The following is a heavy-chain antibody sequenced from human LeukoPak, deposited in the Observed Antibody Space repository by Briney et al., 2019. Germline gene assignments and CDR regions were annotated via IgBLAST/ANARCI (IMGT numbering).Heavy chain of an antibody. Sequence: GGSLRLSCAASGFIFSSYSMNWVRQAPGKGLEWVSYISSSSSTIYYADSAKGRFTISRDNAKNSLYLQMNSLRAEDTAVYYCAELGITMIGGVWGKGTTVTISS. CDR2: ISSSSSTI. J-gene: IGHJ6*04. CDR1: GFIFSSYS. D-gene: IGHD3-10*02. V-gene: IGHV3-48*04. CDR3: AELGITMIGGV.